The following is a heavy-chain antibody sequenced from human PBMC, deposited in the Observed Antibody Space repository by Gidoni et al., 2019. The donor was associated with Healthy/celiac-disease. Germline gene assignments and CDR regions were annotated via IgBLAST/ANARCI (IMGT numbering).Heavy chain of an antibody. D-gene: IGHD2-2*01. CDR1: GYTFTSYA. V-gene: IGHV1-3*01. CDR2: IKAGNGNT. Sequence: QVQLVQSGAEVQKPGASVQVSCKASGYTFTSYAMHWGRQAPGQRREWLGWIKAGNGNTKYSQKFQGRVTITRDTSASTAYMELSSLRSEDTAVYYCARDPGYCSSTSCYFWFDPWGQGTLVTVSS. CDR3: ARDPGYCSSTSCYFWFDP. J-gene: IGHJ5*02.